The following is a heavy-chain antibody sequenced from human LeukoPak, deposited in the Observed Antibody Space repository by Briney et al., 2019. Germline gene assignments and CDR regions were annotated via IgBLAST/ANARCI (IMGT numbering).Heavy chain of an antibody. J-gene: IGHJ5*02. CDR3: ARGGGYDFWSGYLSEDIKNWFDP. CDR2: IYHSGST. Sequence: SETLSLTCTVSGYSISSGYYWGWIRQPPGKGLEWIGSIYHSGSTYYNPSLKSRVTISVDTSKNQFSLKLSSVTAADTAVYYCARGGGYDFWSGYLSEDIKNWFDPWGQGTLGTVSS. CDR1: GYSISSGYY. D-gene: IGHD3-3*01. V-gene: IGHV4-38-2*02.